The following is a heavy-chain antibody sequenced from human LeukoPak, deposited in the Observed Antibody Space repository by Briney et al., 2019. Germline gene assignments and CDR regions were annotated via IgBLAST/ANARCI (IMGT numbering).Heavy chain of an antibody. D-gene: IGHD6-19*01. CDR2: ITGSSVST. CDR3: AKAYTSGWYYFDY. CDR1: GFTLSSYG. Sequence: GGSLRLSCAASGFTLSSYGMNWVRQAPGKGLEWVSTITGSSVSTYYADSVKGRFTISRDNSKNTLYLQMNSLRAEDTAIYYCAKAYTSGWYYFDYWGQGTLVTVSS. J-gene: IGHJ4*02. V-gene: IGHV3-23*01.